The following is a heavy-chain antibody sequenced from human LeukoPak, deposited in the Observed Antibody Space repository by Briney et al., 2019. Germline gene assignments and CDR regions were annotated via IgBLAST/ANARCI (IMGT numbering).Heavy chain of an antibody. CDR2: INPSGGGT. Sequence: ASVKVSCKASGYTFTSYYMHWVRQAPGQGLEWMGIINPSGGGTSYAQKFQGRVTMTRDTSTSTVYMELSSLRSEDTAVYYCARGRRTYYDILTGYFTYWGQGTLVTVSS. V-gene: IGHV1-46*01. J-gene: IGHJ4*02. D-gene: IGHD3-9*01. CDR1: GYTFTSYY. CDR3: ARGRRTYYDILTGYFTY.